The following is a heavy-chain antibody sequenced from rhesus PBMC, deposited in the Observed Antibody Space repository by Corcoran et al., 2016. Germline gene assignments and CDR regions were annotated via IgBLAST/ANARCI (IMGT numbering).Heavy chain of an antibody. Sequence: QVQLQESGPGLVKPSETLSLTCAVSGGSIGGYYWSWIRQAPGKGLEWIGNIDGKIAGTNYNPTLKRRGTITKDASKNQFSLKLSSVTSADTAVYYCARVPDLDVWGRGVLVTVSS. J-gene: IGHJ5-2*02. V-gene: IGHV4-81*01. CDR3: ARVPDLDV. CDR2: IDGKIAGT. CDR1: GGSIGGYY.